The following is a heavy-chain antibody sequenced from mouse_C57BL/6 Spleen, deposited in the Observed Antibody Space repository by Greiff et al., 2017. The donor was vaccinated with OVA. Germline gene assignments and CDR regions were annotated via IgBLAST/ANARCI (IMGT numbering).Heavy chain of an antibody. D-gene: IGHD6-2*01. CDR3: ARLSDHYYAMDY. V-gene: IGHV5-16*01. CDR1: GFTFSDYY. Sequence: EVHLVESEGGLVQPGSSMKLSCTASGFTFSDYYMAWVRQVPEKGLEWVANINYDGSSTYYLDSLKSRFIISRDNAKNILYLQMSSLKSEDTATYYCARLSDHYYAMDYWGQGTSVTVSS. CDR2: INYDGSST. J-gene: IGHJ4*01.